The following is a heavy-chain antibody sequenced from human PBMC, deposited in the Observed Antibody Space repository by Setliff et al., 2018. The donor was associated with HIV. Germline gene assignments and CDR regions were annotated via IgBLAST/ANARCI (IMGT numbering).Heavy chain of an antibody. CDR3: ARLGPDGYNSRHDAFDI. Sequence: TLSLTCTVSGGSISSYYWSWIRQPPGKGLEWIGYIYTSGSTNYNPSLKSRVTISVDTSKNQFSLKLSSVTAADTAVYYCARLGPDGYNSRHDAFDIWGQGTMGTVSS. CDR2: IYTSGST. V-gene: IGHV4-4*09. J-gene: IGHJ3*02. CDR1: GGSISSYY. D-gene: IGHD5-12*01.